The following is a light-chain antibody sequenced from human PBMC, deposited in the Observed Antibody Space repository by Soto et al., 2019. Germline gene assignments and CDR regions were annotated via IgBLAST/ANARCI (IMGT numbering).Light chain of an antibody. V-gene: IGLV1-44*01. J-gene: IGLJ1*01. CDR1: SSNIGINA. Sequence: QSVLTQPPSASGTPGQRVTISCSGSSSNIGINAVNWYQQLPGTAPKLLMYDNNQRPSGVPDRVSGSKSGTSASLAISGLQAEDDGDYYCQSYDSSLSGSSVFGTGTKLTVL. CDR3: QSYDSSLSGSSV. CDR2: DNN.